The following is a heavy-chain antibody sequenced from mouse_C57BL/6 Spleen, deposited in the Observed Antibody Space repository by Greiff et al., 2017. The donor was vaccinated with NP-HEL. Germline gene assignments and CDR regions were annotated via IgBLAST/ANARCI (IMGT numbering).Heavy chain of an antibody. V-gene: IGHV5-4*01. Sequence: EVHLVESGGGLVKPGGSLKLSCAASGFTFSSYAMSWVRQTPEKRLEWVATISDGGSYTYYPDNVKGRFTISRDNAKNNLYLQMSHRKAEDTAMYDCARDRYDYGSSSYAMDYWGQGTSVTVSS. J-gene: IGHJ4*01. CDR1: GFTFSSYA. CDR2: ISDGGSYT. D-gene: IGHD1-1*01. CDR3: ARDRYDYGSSSYAMDY.